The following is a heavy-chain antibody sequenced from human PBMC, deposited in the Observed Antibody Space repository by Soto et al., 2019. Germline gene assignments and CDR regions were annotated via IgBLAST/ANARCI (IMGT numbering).Heavy chain of an antibody. D-gene: IGHD2-2*01. Sequence: PGGSLRLSCAASGFTFTNALMNWVRQAPGKGLEWVGRIKSKTNGGTTDYTASVKGRITISRDDSKSIAYLQMNSQKTEDPAVYYCTSAGGIVVVPAAIMSGWFDPWGQGTLVTVSS. V-gene: IGHV3-15*01. CDR3: TSAGGIVVVPAAIMSGWFDP. CDR2: IKSKTNGGTT. CDR1: GFTFTNAL. J-gene: IGHJ5*02.